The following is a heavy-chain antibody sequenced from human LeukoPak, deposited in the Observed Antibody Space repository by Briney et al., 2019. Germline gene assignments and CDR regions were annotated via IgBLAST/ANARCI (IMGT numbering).Heavy chain of an antibody. V-gene: IGHV4-38-2*02. D-gene: IGHD1-26*01. J-gene: IGHJ3*02. CDR3: ASFLGSLGAFDI. CDR2: IYHSGST. Sequence: SETLSLTCTVSGYSISSGYYWGWIRQPPGKGLEWIGSIYHSGSTYYNPSLKSRVTISVDTSKNQFSLKLSSVTAADTAAYYCASFLGSLGAFDIWGQGTMVTVSS. CDR1: GYSISSGYY.